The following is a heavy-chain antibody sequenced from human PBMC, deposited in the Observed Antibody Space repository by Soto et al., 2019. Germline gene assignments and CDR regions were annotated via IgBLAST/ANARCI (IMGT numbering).Heavy chain of an antibody. D-gene: IGHD2-2*01. CDR2: IYNDGST. Sequence: GGSLRLSCAASGFTVSNSYMSWVRQAPGKGLEWVSVIYNDGSTYYADSVKGRFASSRDNSKNTLYLQMDSLRAEDTAVYYCARHPSHSTAGNYYGMDVWGQGTTVTVSS. J-gene: IGHJ6*02. CDR1: GFTVSNSY. CDR3: ARHPSHSTAGNYYGMDV. V-gene: IGHV3-53*01.